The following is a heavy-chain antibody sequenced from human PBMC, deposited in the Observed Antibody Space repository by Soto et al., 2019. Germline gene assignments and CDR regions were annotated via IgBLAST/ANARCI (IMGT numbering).Heavy chain of an antibody. CDR1: GDTFTSYA. CDR2: IIAGNGNT. Sequence: QVQLVQSGAEVKKPGASVKVSCKASGDTFTSYAMHWVRQAPGQRLEWMGWIIAGNGNTKYSQKFQGRVTITRDTSASTAYMELSSLRSEDTAVYYCARDDSLDVWGQGTTVTVSS. D-gene: IGHD2-21*01. V-gene: IGHV1-3*01. J-gene: IGHJ6*02. CDR3: ARDDSLDV.